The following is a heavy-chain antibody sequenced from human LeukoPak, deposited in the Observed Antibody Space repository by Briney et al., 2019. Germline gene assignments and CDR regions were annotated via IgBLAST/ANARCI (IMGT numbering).Heavy chain of an antibody. CDR3: ARIAAAATSY. V-gene: IGHV4-39*01. CDR2: IYYSGST. Sequence: SETLSLTCTVSGGSISSSSYYWGWIRQPPGKGLEWIGSIYYSGSTYYSPSLKSRLTISVDTSKDQFSLKLSSVTAADTAVYYCARIAAAATSYWGQGTLVTVSS. J-gene: IGHJ4*02. CDR1: GGSISSSSYY. D-gene: IGHD6-13*01.